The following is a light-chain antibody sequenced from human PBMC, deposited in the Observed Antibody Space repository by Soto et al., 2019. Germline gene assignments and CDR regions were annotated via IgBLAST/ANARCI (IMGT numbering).Light chain of an antibody. V-gene: IGKV1-5*03. CDR3: QQYNSYSLT. CDR1: QSISSW. J-gene: IGKJ1*01. Sequence: DIQMTQSPSTLSASVGDRVTITCRASQSISSWLAWYQQKPGKAPKLLIYKASSLQSGVPSRFSSSGSGTEFTLTISSLQPDDFATYHCQQYNSYSLTFGQGTKVEIK. CDR2: KAS.